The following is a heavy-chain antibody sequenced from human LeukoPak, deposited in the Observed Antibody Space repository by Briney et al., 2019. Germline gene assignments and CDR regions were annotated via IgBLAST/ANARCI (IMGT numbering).Heavy chain of an antibody. V-gene: IGHV4-30-4*01. Sequence: SETLSLTCTVSGGSISSGDYYWSWIRQPPGKGLEWIGYIYYSGSTYYNPSLKSRVTISVDTSKNQFSLKLSSVTAADTAVYYCARVVWTYYYDSSGSRNTLPWFDPWGQGTLVTVSS. CDR1: GGSISSGDYY. CDR3: ARVVWTYYYDSSGSRNTLPWFDP. J-gene: IGHJ5*02. CDR2: IYYSGST. D-gene: IGHD3-22*01.